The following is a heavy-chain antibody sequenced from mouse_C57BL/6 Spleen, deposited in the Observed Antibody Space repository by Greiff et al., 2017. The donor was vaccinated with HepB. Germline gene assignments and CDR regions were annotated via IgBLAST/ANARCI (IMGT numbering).Heavy chain of an antibody. J-gene: IGHJ2*01. CDR2: ISSGGSYT. V-gene: IGHV5-6*01. CDR3: ARQGNRHFDY. CDR1: GFTFSSYG. D-gene: IGHD2-1*01. Sequence: EVKVVESGGDLVKPGGSLKLSCAASGFTFSSYGMSWVRQTPDKRLEWVATISSGGSYTYYPDSVKGRFTISRDNAKNTLYLQMSSLKSEDTAMYYCARQGNRHFDYWGQGTTLTVSS.